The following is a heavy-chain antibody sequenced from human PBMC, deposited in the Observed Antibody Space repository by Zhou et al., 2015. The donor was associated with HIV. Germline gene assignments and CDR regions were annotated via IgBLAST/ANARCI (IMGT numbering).Heavy chain of an antibody. CDR1: GFSVTSKY. CDR2: ISGSGLAT. D-gene: IGHD3-10*01. J-gene: IGHJ4*02. Sequence: EVHLVESGGALIQPGGSLRLSCAASGFSVTSKYMSWVRQSPGKGLEWVSSISGSGLATYYADSVKGRFTISRDSSKDTLYLQMNNLRAEDTAVYFCARGTFKGLTLVTYWGQGTLVTVSS. V-gene: IGHV3-53*01. CDR3: ARGTFKGLTLVTY.